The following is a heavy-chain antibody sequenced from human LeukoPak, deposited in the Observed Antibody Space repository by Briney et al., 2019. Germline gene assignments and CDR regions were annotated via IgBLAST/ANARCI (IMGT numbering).Heavy chain of an antibody. CDR2: ISTSGTK. CDR3: AKGGHGDY. V-gene: IGHV3-23*01. CDR1: GFPFSSYA. Sequence: GGSLRLSCAASGFPFSSYAMTWVRQAPGKGLEWVSQISTSGTKYYAGSVKGRFTISRDNSKNTLFLQMNSLRAEDTAIYYCAKGGHGDYWGQGTLVTVSS. D-gene: IGHD5-12*01. J-gene: IGHJ4*02.